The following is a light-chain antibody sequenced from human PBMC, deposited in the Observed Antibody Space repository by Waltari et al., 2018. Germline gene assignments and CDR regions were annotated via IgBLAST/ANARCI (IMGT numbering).Light chain of an antibody. V-gene: IGKV4-1*01. Sequence: DIVLTQSPDTLAVSLGERATINCKSSQSVLYISNNKNYLAWYQQKPGQPPRLLIHWASARESGVPDRFSGSGSGTDFTLTISSLQAEDVAVYYCQQYYTTLTFGGGTKVEI. CDR1: QSVLYISNNKNY. J-gene: IGKJ4*01. CDR2: WAS. CDR3: QQYYTTLT.